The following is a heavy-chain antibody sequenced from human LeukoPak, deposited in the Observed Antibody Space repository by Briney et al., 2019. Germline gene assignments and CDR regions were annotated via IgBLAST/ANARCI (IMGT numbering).Heavy chain of an antibody. Sequence: ASMKVSCKASGYTFTSYYMHWVQQAPGQGLEWMGIINPSGGSTSYAQKFQGRVTMTRDTSTSTVYMELSSLRSEDTAVYYCARERSARCSGGSCYSGANWFDPWGQGTLVTVSS. V-gene: IGHV1-46*01. CDR1: GYTFTSYY. CDR2: INPSGGST. D-gene: IGHD2-15*01. CDR3: ARERSARCSGGSCYSGANWFDP. J-gene: IGHJ5*02.